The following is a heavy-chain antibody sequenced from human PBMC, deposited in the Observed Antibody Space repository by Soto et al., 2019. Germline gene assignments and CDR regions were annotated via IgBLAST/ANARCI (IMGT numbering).Heavy chain of an antibody. CDR3: ARRYSNYEDY. J-gene: IGHJ4*02. D-gene: IGHD6-13*01. CDR1: GGSISSYY. CDR2: IYYSGST. V-gene: IGHV4-59*01. Sequence: PSETLSLTCTVSGGSISSYYWSWIRQPPGKGLEWIGYIYYSGSTNYNPSLKSRVTISVDTSKNQFSLKLSSVTAADTAVYYCARRYSNYEDYWGQGTLVTVSS.